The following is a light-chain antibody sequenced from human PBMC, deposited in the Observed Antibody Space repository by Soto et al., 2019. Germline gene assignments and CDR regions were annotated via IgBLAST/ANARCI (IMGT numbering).Light chain of an antibody. CDR2: EVS. CDR3: SSYTGTSALIL. CDR1: SSDVGGYDY. V-gene: IGLV2-14*01. Sequence: QSVVTQPASVSGSPGQSITISCTGTSSDVGGYDYVSWYQQYPGKAPRLIIYEVSNRPSGVSNRFFGSKSGNTASLTISGLRAEDEGDYFCSSYTGTSALILFGGGTKVTVL. J-gene: IGLJ2*01.